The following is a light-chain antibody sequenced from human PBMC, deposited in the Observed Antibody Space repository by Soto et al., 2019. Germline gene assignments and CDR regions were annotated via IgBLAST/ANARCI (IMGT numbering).Light chain of an antibody. V-gene: IGKV3-11*01. CDR1: QSVSSH. CDR3: QQRSSWPPGYT. Sequence: EIVLTQSPATLSLSPGERATLSCRASQSVSSHLAWYQQKPGQAPRLLIYDASNRATGIPARFSGSGSGTDFTLTISSLEPEDFAVYYCQQRSSWPPGYTFGQGTKLEIK. J-gene: IGKJ2*01. CDR2: DAS.